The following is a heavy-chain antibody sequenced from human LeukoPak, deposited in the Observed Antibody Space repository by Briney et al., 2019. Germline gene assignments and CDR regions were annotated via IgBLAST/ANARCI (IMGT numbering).Heavy chain of an antibody. CDR2: IYYSGST. CDR1: GGSISSSSYY. J-gene: IGHJ5*02. V-gene: IGHV4-39*02. CDR3: AREVAAAGNPYNWFDP. Sequence: SETLSLTCTVSGGSISSSSYYWGWIRQPPGKGLEWIGSIYYSGSTYYNPSLKSRVTISVDTSKNQFSLKLSSVTAADTAVYYCAREVAAAGNPYNWFDPWGQGTLVTVSS. D-gene: IGHD6-13*01.